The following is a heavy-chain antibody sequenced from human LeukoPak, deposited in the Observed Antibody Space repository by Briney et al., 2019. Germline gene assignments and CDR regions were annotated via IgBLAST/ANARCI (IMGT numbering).Heavy chain of an antibody. CDR1: GYTFTSYG. V-gene: IGHV1-18*01. J-gene: IGHJ3*02. D-gene: IGHD3-22*01. CDR3: ARKRDGGYYFKDAFDI. Sequence: ATVKVSCKASGYTFTSYGISWVRQAPGQGLEWMGWISAYNGNTNYAQKLQGRVTMTTDTSTSTAYMELRSLRSDDTAVYYCARKRDGGYYFKDAFDIWGQGTMVTVSS. CDR2: ISAYNGNT.